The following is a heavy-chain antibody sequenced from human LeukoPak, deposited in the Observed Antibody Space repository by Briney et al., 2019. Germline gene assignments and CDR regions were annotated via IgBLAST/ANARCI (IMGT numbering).Heavy chain of an antibody. V-gene: IGHV3-49*03. CDR1: GFTFGDYA. Sequence: GGSLRLSCTASGFTFGDYAMSWFRQAPGKGLEWVGFIRSKAYDGTTEYAASVKGRFTISRDDSKSIAYLQMNSLKTEDTAVYYCTREGGSTKFDPWGQGTLVTVSS. CDR3: TREGGSTKFDP. J-gene: IGHJ5*02. CDR2: IRSKAYDGTT. D-gene: IGHD1-26*01.